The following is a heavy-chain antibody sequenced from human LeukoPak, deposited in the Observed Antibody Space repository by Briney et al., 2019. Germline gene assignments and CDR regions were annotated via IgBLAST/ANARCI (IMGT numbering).Heavy chain of an antibody. CDR3: AGYKPFWYFDY. CDR2: ISRSGGTM. V-gene: IGHV3-48*03. Sequence: GGSLRLSCAASGFTFSTYEMNWVRQAPGKGLEWVAYISRSGGTMYYADSVKGRFTISRDNAKNSLYLQMNSLRAEDTAVYYCAGYKPFWYFDYWGQGTPVTVSS. D-gene: IGHD2-2*02. CDR1: GFTFSTYE. J-gene: IGHJ4*02.